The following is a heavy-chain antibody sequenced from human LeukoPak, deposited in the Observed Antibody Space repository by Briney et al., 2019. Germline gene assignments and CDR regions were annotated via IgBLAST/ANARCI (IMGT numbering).Heavy chain of an antibody. J-gene: IGHJ5*02. CDR2: INHSGST. V-gene: IGHV4-34*01. D-gene: IGHD4-17*01. CDR3: ARGLYGDYIA. Sequence: SETLSLTCAVYGGSFSGYYWSWIRQPPGKGLEWIGEINHSGSTNYNPSLKSRVTISVDTSKNQFSLKLSSVTAADTAVYYCARGLYGDYIAWGQGTLVTVSS. CDR1: GGSFSGYY.